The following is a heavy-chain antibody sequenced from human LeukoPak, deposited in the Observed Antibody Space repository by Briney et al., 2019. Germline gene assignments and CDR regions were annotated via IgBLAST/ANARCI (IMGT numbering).Heavy chain of an antibody. V-gene: IGHV3-7*01. J-gene: IGHJ4*02. Sequence: GGSLRLSCTVSAFAFSRFWMTWVCQAPGKGLEWVANINEDGSEKWYVDSLKGRFTISRDNAKNSLYLQMNSLRAEDTAVYYCAKGGHLDYWGQGTLVTVSS. CDR2: INEDGSEK. CDR1: AFAFSRFW. CDR3: AKGGHLDY.